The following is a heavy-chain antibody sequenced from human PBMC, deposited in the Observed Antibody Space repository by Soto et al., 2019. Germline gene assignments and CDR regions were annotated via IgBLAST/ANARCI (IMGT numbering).Heavy chain of an antibody. J-gene: IGHJ4*02. V-gene: IGHV4-34*01. Sequence: SETLSLTCAVYGGSFSGYYWSWIRQPPGKGLEWIGEINHSGSTNYNPSLKSRVTISVDTSKNQFSLKLSSVTAADTAVYYCARFSQQLVHRYYFDYWGQGTLVTVSS. CDR3: ARFSQQLVHRYYFDY. CDR2: INHSGST. D-gene: IGHD6-13*01. CDR1: GGSFSGYY.